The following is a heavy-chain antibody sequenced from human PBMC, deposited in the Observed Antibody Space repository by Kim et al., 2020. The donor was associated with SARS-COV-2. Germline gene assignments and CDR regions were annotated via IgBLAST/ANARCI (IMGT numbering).Heavy chain of an antibody. CDR2: ISYDGSNK. Sequence: GGSLRLSCAASGFTLSSYAMHWVRQAPGKGLEWVAVISYDGSNKYYADSVKGRFTISRDNSKNTLYLQMNSLRAEDTAVYYCARAGYGSGSYYNLLGLYFDYWVQGTLVTVSS. J-gene: IGHJ4*02. CDR1: GFTLSSYA. CDR3: ARAGYGSGSYYNLLGLYFDY. D-gene: IGHD3-10*01. V-gene: IGHV3-30-3*01.